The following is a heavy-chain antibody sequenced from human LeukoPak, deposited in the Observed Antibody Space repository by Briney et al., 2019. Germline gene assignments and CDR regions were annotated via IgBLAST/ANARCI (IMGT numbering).Heavy chain of an antibody. CDR3: VAAPYY. Sequence: GRSLRLSCAASGFTFSSYAMHWVRQAPGKGLEWVAVISYDGSNKYYADSVKGRFTISRDNPKNTLYLQMNSLRAEDTAVYYTVAAPYYWGQGTLVTVSS. J-gene: IGHJ4*02. D-gene: IGHD6-6*01. V-gene: IGHV3-30*01. CDR2: ISYDGSNK. CDR1: GFTFSSYA.